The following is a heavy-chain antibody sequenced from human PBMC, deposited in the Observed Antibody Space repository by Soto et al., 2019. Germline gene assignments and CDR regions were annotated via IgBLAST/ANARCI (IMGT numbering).Heavy chain of an antibody. Sequence: QVQLVQSGAEVKKPGSSVKVSCKASGGTFSSYAISWVRQAPGQGLEWMGGIIPIFGTANYAQKFQGRVTITADESTSTAYMELSSLRSEDTAVYYCASHYCSGGSCYSFYFDYWGQGTLVTVSS. D-gene: IGHD2-15*01. CDR2: IIPIFGTA. CDR3: ASHYCSGGSCYSFYFDY. V-gene: IGHV1-69*01. CDR1: GGTFSSYA. J-gene: IGHJ4*02.